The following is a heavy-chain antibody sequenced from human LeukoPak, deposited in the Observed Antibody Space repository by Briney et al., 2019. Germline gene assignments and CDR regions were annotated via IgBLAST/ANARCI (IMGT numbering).Heavy chain of an antibody. Sequence: EASVKVSCKASGGTFSSYAISWVRQAPGQGLEWMGGIIPIFGTANYAQKFQGRVTITADESTSTAYMVLSSLRSEDTAVYYCARGDYGDYGYWGQGTLVTVSS. CDR3: ARGDYGDYGY. D-gene: IGHD4-17*01. CDR1: GGTFSSYA. CDR2: IIPIFGTA. J-gene: IGHJ4*02. V-gene: IGHV1-69*01.